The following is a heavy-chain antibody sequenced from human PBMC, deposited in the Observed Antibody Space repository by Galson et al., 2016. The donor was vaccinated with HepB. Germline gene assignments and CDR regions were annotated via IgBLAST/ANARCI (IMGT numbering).Heavy chain of an antibody. CDR2: TYYRGST. CDR3: ARTAWGYHGS. J-gene: IGHJ4*02. Sequence: TLSLTCTVSGGSISSGDYSWSWIRQPPGKGLEWIGYTYYRGSTYYNPSLKSRVTISVDTSKNQFSLRLNSVTAADTAVYYCARTAWGYHGSWGQGTLVTVSS. D-gene: IGHD2-21*02. CDR1: GGSISSGDYS. V-gene: IGHV4-30-4*01.